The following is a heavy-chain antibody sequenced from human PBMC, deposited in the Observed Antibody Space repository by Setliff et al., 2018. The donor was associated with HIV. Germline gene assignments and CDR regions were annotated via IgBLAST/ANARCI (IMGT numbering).Heavy chain of an antibody. CDR2: VDPEDGET. Sequence: ASVKVSCKASGYTFTNYFMHWVRQAPGEGLEWVGRVDPEDGETRYAMKFQGSVTISADTSTDTTYLSLTSLRSQDTAVYYCATVRIVGATEFDYWGQGTVATVSS. D-gene: IGHD1-26*01. CDR1: GYTFTNYF. CDR3: ATVRIVGATEFDY. V-gene: IGHV1-69-2*01. J-gene: IGHJ4*02.